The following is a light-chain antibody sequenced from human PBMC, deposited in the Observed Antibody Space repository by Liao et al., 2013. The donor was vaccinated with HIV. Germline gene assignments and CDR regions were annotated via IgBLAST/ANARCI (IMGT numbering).Light chain of an antibody. CDR3: QVWDSGSDHPLYV. Sequence: SYELTQPPSVSVSPGQTASITCSGDKLGNKYACWYQQKPGQSPVLVIYYDTNRPSGIPERFSGSNSGNTATLTISRVEAGDEADYYCQVWDSGSDHPLYVFGTGTKVTVL. CDR1: KLGNKY. J-gene: IGLJ1*01. CDR2: YDT. V-gene: IGLV3-1*01.